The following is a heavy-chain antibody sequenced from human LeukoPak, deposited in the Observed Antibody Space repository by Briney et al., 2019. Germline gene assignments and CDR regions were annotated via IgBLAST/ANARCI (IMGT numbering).Heavy chain of an antibody. J-gene: IGHJ4*02. V-gene: IGHV3-7*01. CDR3: ARDLFTEGEDY. D-gene: IGHD3-16*01. Sequence: GGSLRLSCAASGFTFSSYWMSWVRQAPGKGLEWVANINEHGGDMYYVGSVKGRFTISRDNAKNSLYLQKNSLRADDTAVYYCARDLFTEGEDYWGQGTLVTVSS. CDR2: INEHGGDM. CDR1: GFTFSSYW.